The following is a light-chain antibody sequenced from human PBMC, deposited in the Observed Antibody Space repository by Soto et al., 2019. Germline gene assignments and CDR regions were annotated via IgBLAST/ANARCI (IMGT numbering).Light chain of an antibody. CDR3: GTWDNSLGAVV. Sequence: QSVLTQPPSVSAAPGQEVTIACSGSNSNIGIEYVAWYQHVPGTAPKLVMYDNDKRPSGIPDRFSGSKSGTSATLGITGLQTGDEADYYCGTWDNSLGAVVFGGGTKLTVL. CDR2: DND. J-gene: IGLJ3*02. CDR1: NSNIGIEY. V-gene: IGLV1-51*01.